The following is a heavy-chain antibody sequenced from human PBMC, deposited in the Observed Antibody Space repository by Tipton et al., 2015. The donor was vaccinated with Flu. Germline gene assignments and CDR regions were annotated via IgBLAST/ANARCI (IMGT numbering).Heavy chain of an antibody. CDR2: INPNSGVT. CDR3: ARSYSGSSDV. J-gene: IGHJ6*02. Sequence: QLVQSGAEVKKPGASVKVSCKASGYIFTDYYMHWVRQAPGQGLEWMGWINPNSGVTDFAQKFQGRVTMTRDTSITTAYMELIRLRSDDTAVYYCARSYSGSSDVWGQGTTVTVSS. D-gene: IGHD1-26*01. V-gene: IGHV1-2*02. CDR1: GYIFTDYY.